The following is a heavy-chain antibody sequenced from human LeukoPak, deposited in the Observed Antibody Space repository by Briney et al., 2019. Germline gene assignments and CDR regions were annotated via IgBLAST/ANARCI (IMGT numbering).Heavy chain of an antibody. D-gene: IGHD1-26*01. CDR2: ISSSGYYI. CDR3: ARDSKWAFDY. CDR1: GFTFSRYT. V-gene: IGHV3-21*01. Sequence: GGSLRLSCAASGFTFSRYTMNWVRQSPGKGLEWVSSISSSGYYIYYADSVKGRFTISRDNAKNSLFLQMNSLRDEDTAVYYCARDSKWAFDYWGQGTLVTVSS. J-gene: IGHJ4*02.